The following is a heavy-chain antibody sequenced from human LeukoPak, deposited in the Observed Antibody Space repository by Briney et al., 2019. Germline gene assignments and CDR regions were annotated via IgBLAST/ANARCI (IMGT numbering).Heavy chain of an antibody. J-gene: IGHJ4*02. CDR3: ARNNWIQLWLWDY. Sequence: PSETLSLTCTVSGGSLSSYYRSWIRQPPGKGLEWIGYIYCSGSTNYNPSLKSRVTISVDTSKNQFSLKLSSVTAADTAVYYCARNNWIQLWLWDYWGQGTLVTVSS. V-gene: IGHV4-59*01. CDR2: IYCSGST. D-gene: IGHD5-18*01. CDR1: GGSLSSYY.